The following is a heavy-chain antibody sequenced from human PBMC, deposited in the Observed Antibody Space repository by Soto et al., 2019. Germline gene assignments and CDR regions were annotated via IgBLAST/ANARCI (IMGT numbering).Heavy chain of an antibody. Sequence: GSLLPAGSASGFTFSIYAMSWVRQAPGKGLEWVSAISGSGGSTYYADSVKGRFTISRDNSKNTLYLQMNSLRAEDTAVYYCAKVRTHYDILTGYYSGWGQGTLVTVYS. CDR3: AKVRTHYDILTGYYSG. V-gene: IGHV3-23*01. D-gene: IGHD3-9*01. CDR1: GFTFSIYA. CDR2: ISGSGGST. J-gene: IGHJ4*02.